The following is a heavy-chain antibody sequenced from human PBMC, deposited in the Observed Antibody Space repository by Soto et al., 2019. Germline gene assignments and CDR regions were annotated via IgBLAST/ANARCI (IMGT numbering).Heavy chain of an antibody. D-gene: IGHD5-12*01. Sequence: ASVKVSCKASGYTFTSYGISWVRQAPGQGLEWMGWISAYNGNTNYAQKLQGRVTMTTDTSTSTAYMELRSLGSDDTAVYYCARGVHPVATLGYFHYWGPGTLLTVYS. J-gene: IGHJ4*02. CDR2: ISAYNGNT. CDR3: ARGVHPVATLGYFHY. V-gene: IGHV1-18*04. CDR1: GYTFTSYG.